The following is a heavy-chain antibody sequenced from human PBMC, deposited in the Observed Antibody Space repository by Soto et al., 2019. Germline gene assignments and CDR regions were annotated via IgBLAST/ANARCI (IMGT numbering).Heavy chain of an antibody. CDR2: ISGSGGST. V-gene: IGHV3-23*01. D-gene: IGHD6-13*01. J-gene: IGHJ6*02. CDR1: VCTFSSYA. CDR3: AKGLAAAGYYYYGMEV. Sequence: TGGSLRLSCASSVCTFSSYAMSCVRQAPGKGLEWVSAISGSGGSTYYADSVKGRFTISRDNSKNTLYLQMNSLRAEDTAVYYCAKGLAAAGYYYYGMEVLGQGTTYRVSS.